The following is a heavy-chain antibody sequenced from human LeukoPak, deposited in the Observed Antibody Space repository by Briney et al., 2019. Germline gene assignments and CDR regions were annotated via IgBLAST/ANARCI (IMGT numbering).Heavy chain of an antibody. Sequence: GGSLRLSCAASGFTFSSYAMSWVRQAPGKGLEWVSAISGSGGSTYYADSVKGRLTISRDNSKNTLYLQMNSLRAEDTAVYYCAKDPTYYDFWSGYLNYWGQGTLVTVSS. CDR2: ISGSGGST. V-gene: IGHV3-23*01. J-gene: IGHJ4*02. CDR3: AKDPTYYDFWSGYLNY. D-gene: IGHD3-3*01. CDR1: GFTFSSYA.